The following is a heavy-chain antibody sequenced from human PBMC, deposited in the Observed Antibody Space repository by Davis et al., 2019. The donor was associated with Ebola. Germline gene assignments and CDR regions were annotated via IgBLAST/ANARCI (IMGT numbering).Heavy chain of an antibody. CDR2: IIPIFGTA. J-gene: IGHJ4*02. CDR3: AREDVVWFGDGY. V-gene: IGHV1-69*06. Sequence: AASVKVSCKASGGTFSSYAISWVRQAPGQGLEWMGGIIPIFGTANYAQKFQGRVTITADKSTSTAYMELSSLRSEDTAVYYCAREDVVWFGDGYWGQGTLVTVSS. D-gene: IGHD3-10*01. CDR1: GGTFSSYA.